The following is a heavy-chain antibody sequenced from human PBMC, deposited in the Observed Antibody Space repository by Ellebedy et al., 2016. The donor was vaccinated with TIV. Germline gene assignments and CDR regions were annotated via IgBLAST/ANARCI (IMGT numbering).Heavy chain of an antibody. J-gene: IGHJ4*02. Sequence: GESLKISCAASGFTFSSYWMHWVRQAPGKGLVWVSRINNDGTSTSYADSVKGRFTISRDNAKNTLYLQMNSLRAEDTAVYSCAKAPIETCRGVICYPFDNWGLGTLVTASS. CDR2: INNDGTST. CDR1: GFTFSSYW. D-gene: IGHD2-15*01. V-gene: IGHV3-74*01. CDR3: AKAPIETCRGVICYPFDN.